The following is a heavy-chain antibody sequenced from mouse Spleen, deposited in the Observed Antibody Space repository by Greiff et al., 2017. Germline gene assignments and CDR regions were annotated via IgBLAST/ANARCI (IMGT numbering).Heavy chain of an antibody. CDR1: GYTFTSYW. CDR2: IYPGSGST. Sequence: QVQLQQPGAELVKPGASVKMSCKASGYTFTSYWITWVKQRPGQGLEWIGDIYPGSGSTNYNEKFKSKATLTVDTSSSTAYMQLSSLTSEDSAVYYCAIRDGYYRAMDYWGQGTSVTVSS. V-gene: IGHV1-55*01. CDR3: AIRDGYYRAMDY. D-gene: IGHD2-3*01. J-gene: IGHJ4*01.